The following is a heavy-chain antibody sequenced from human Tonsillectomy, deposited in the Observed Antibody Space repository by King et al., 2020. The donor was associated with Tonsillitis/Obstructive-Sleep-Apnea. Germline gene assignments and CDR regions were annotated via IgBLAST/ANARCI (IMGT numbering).Heavy chain of an antibody. V-gene: IGHV3-48*01. CDR1: GFTFNNYG. CDR2: ITGSSDTI. D-gene: IGHD2-2*01. J-gene: IGHJ4*02. Sequence: VQLVESGGGLVQPGGSLRLSCAASGFTFNNYGMNWVRQTPGKGLEWVSYITGSSDTIHYATSVKGRFTISRDNAKNSLYLQMNSLRAEDTAVYYFAGDGDTSKWPADWGQGTLVTVSS. CDR3: AGDGDTSKWPAD.